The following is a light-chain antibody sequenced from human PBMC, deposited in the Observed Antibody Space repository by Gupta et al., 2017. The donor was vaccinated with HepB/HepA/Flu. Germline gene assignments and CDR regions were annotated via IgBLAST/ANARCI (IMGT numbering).Light chain of an antibody. V-gene: IGLV2-14*01. Sequence: QSALTHPPSVSVPPGQSITHPCTGPSSDVGAYNSVSWDQQHPGKAPKLMIYDVSNRPAGVSNRFSGAKSGNADSLTISGLQAEDEADDYCSSYTTSYTQVFGGGTKLTVL. CDR1: SSDVGAYNS. CDR2: DVS. J-gene: IGLJ2*01. CDR3: SSYTTSYTQV.